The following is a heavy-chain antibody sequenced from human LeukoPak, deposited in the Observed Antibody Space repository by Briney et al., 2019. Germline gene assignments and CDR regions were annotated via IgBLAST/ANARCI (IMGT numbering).Heavy chain of an antibody. CDR2: IYLDGRA. D-gene: IGHD5-24*01. CDR1: GFAVSSKY. V-gene: IGHV3-66*01. J-gene: IGHJ4*02. Sequence: GSLRLSCAASGFAVSSKYMNWVRQAPGKGLEWVTVIYLDGRADYSDSVKGRFTISSDNSKNMVYLQMNSLKDEDTAVYYCARDAETSLANWGQGTLVTVSP. CDR3: ARDAETSLAN.